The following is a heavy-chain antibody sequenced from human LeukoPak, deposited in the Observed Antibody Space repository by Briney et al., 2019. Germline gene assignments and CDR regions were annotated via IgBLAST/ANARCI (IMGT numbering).Heavy chain of an antibody. J-gene: IGHJ6*02. Sequence: ASVKVSCKASGYSFTSHYFHWLRQAPGQGLEWMGIINLSGGGTDYAQKFQGRVTMTRDASTSTVYMELSSLRFEDTAVYYCARDWGIEGRDIPVAGRSDYYFGLDVWGPGTTVTVSS. CDR2: INLSGGGT. CDR3: ARDWGIEGRDIPVAGRSDYYFGLDV. D-gene: IGHD6-19*01. V-gene: IGHV1-46*01. CDR1: GYSFTSHY.